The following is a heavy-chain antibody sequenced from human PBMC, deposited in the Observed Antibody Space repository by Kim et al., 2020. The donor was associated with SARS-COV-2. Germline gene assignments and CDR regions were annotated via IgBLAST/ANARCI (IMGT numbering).Heavy chain of an antibody. V-gene: IGHV3-21*01. CDR2: IRSSSSYI. D-gene: IGHD3-22*01. Sequence: GGSLRLSCAASGFTFSSFSMNWVRQAPGKGLEWVSSIRSSSSYIYYVDSVKGRFTISRDNAKNSLYLQMNSLRAEDTAVYYCAREDTYYYDSSVTYYYGLDVWGQGTTVTVSS. CDR3: AREDTYYYDSSVTYYYGLDV. CDR1: GFTFSSFS. J-gene: IGHJ6*02.